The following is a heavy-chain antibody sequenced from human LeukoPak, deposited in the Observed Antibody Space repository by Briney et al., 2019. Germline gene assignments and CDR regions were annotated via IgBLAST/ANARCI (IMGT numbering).Heavy chain of an antibody. V-gene: IGHV1-69*05. CDR3: ARGSGDLYGDYAFDI. D-gene: IGHD4-17*01. CDR1: GGSFSSYA. CDR2: IIPIFGTA. J-gene: IGHJ3*02. Sequence: SVKVSCKASGGSFSSYAISWVRQAPGQGLEWMGRIIPIFGTANYAQKFQGRVTITTDESTSTAYMELSSLRSEDTAVYYCARGSGDLYGDYAFDIWGQGTMVTVSS.